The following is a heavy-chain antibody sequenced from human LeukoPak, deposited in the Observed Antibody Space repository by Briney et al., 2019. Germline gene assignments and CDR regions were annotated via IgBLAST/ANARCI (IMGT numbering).Heavy chain of an antibody. V-gene: IGHV3-74*01. CDR1: GFTISGYW. J-gene: IGHJ4*01. CDR3: ARGRAGNYYNHNDY. CDR2: ISGDGSIT. Sequence: GGSLRLSCAASGFTISGYWMDWVRQAPGKGLVWVSRISGDGSITAYADSVKGRFTISRDNAKNTLYLQMNSLRAEDTAVYYCARGRAGNYYNHNDYWGQGTLVTVSS. D-gene: IGHD3-10*01.